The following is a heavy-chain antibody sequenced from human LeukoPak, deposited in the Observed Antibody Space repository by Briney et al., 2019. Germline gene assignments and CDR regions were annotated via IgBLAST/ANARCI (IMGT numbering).Heavy chain of an antibody. CDR2: IIPILGIA. CDR3: ARDGGGGAFDP. J-gene: IGHJ5*02. V-gene: IGHV1-69*04. Sequence: ASVKVSCKASGGTFSSYAISWVRQAPGQGLEWMGRIIPILGIANYAQKFQGRVTITADKSTSTVYMELSSLRSEDTAVYYCARDGGGGAFDPWGQGTLVTVSS. D-gene: IGHD1-26*01. CDR1: GGTFSSYA.